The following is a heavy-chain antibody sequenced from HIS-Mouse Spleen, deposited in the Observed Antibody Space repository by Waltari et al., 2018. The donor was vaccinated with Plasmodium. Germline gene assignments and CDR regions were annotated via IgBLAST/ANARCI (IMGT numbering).Heavy chain of an antibody. Sequence: QVQLVESGGGVVQPGRSLRLSCAASGFTFSRYGMHWVRQAPGKGLEWVAVISYDGSNKYYADSVKGRFTISRDNSKNTLYLQMNSLRAEDTAVYYCAIAYGMDVWGQGTTVTVSS. CDR2: ISYDGSNK. CDR3: AIAYGMDV. V-gene: IGHV3-30*03. J-gene: IGHJ6*02. CDR1: GFTFSRYG.